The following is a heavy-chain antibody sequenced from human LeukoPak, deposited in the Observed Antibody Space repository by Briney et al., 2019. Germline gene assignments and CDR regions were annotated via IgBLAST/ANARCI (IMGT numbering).Heavy chain of an antibody. CDR1: GGSISSSTYY. V-gene: IGHV4-39*07. CDR2: IYYTGST. J-gene: IGHJ4*02. Sequence: SETLSLTCIVSGGSISSSTYYWGWIRQPPGKGLEWIGSIYYTGSTYYNPSLKSRVTISVDTSKSQFSLKLSSVTAADTAVYYCGSTLYDNGEDYWGQGTLVTVSS. CDR3: GSTLYDNGEDY. D-gene: IGHD4-17*01.